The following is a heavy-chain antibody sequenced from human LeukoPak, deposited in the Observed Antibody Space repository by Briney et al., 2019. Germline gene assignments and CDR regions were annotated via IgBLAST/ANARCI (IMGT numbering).Heavy chain of an antibody. CDR1: GFTFSDYY. CDR2: ISSSGSTI. Sequence: GGSLRLSCAASGFTFSDYYMSWIRQARGKGLEWVSYISSSGSTIDYADSVKGRFTISRDNSKNTLYLQMNSLRAEDTAVYYCAKPAISSRGWYYDYWGQGTLVTVSS. J-gene: IGHJ4*02. V-gene: IGHV3-11*01. D-gene: IGHD6-19*01. CDR3: AKPAISSRGWYYDY.